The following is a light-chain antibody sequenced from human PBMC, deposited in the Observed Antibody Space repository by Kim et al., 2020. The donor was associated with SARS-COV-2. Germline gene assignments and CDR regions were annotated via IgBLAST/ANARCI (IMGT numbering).Light chain of an antibody. CDR3: QSYDSSLSVV. J-gene: IGLJ2*01. Sequence: GQRGTISCTGSSSNIGAGYAVHWYQQLPGAAPKLLIYGNSNRPSGVPDRFSGSKSGTSASLAITGLQAEDEADYYCQSYDSSLSVVFGGGTQLTVL. CDR2: GNS. V-gene: IGLV1-40*01. CDR1: SSNIGAGYA.